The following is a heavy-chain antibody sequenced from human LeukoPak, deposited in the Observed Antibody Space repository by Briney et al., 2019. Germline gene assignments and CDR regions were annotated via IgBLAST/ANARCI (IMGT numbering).Heavy chain of an antibody. CDR1: GYTFTNYA. Sequence: ASVKVSCKASGYTFTNYAISWVRQAPGQGLEWMGIINPSGGSTSYAQKFQGRVAMTRDTSTSTVYMELSSLRSEDTAVYYCARDPHHLQSLNWFDPWGQGTLVTVSS. CDR3: ARDPHHLQSLNWFDP. V-gene: IGHV1-46*01. J-gene: IGHJ5*02. D-gene: IGHD5-24*01. CDR2: INPSGGST.